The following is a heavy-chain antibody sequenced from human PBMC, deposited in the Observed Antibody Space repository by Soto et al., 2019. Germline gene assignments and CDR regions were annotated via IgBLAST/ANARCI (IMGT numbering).Heavy chain of an antibody. Sequence: PGGSLRLSCAASGFTFSSYSMNWVRQAPGKGLEWVSSISSSSSYIYYADSVKGRFTISRDNAKNSLYLQMNSLRAEDTAVYYCASGLEPQLRDYGGNSGGSDYWGQGTLVTVSS. CDR3: ASGLEPQLRDYGGNSGGSDY. J-gene: IGHJ4*02. V-gene: IGHV3-21*01. D-gene: IGHD4-17*01. CDR1: GFTFSSYS. CDR2: ISSSSSYI.